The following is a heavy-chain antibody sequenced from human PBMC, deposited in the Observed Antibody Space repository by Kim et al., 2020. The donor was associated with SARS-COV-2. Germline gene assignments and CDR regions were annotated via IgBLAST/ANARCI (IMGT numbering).Heavy chain of an antibody. CDR2: ISSSSYT. Sequence: GGSLRLSCAASGFTFSDYYMSWIRQAPGKGLEWVSYISSSSYTNYADSVKGRFTISRDNAKNSLYLQMNSLRAEDTTVYYCAREGATVTTLDYYYYGMDVWGQGTTVTVSS. CDR3: AREGATVTTLDYYYYGMDV. J-gene: IGHJ6*02. V-gene: IGHV3-11*06. D-gene: IGHD4-17*01. CDR1: GFTFSDYY.